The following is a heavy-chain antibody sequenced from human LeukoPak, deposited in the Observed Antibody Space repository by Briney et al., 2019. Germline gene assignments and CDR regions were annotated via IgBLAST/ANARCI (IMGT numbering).Heavy chain of an antibody. CDR3: AKQGRTNSSGYYYPFDY. Sequence: SETLSLSCSVSGGSTSSTTYYWGWIRQPPGKGLEWIGSISYSASTYYNPSLKSRVTISVDTSKNQFSLRLRSVTVADTAVYYCAKQGRTNSSGYYYPFDYWGQGNLVTVSS. D-gene: IGHD3-22*01. CDR2: ISYSAST. J-gene: IGHJ4*02. CDR1: GGSTSSTTYY. V-gene: IGHV4-39*01.